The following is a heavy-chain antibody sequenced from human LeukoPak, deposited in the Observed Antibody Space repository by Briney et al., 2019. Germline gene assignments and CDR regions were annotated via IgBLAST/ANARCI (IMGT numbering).Heavy chain of an antibody. CDR1: GFTFSTYG. CDR3: AKGIAVAGTAPIFDY. Sequence: GGSLRLSCAASGFTFSTYGMHWVRQAPGKGLEWVAFIRSDGTSKYYADSVKGRFTISRDNSKNTLYLQMNSLRAEDTAVYYCAKGIAVAGTAPIFDYWGQGTLVTASS. V-gene: IGHV3-30*02. D-gene: IGHD6-19*01. J-gene: IGHJ4*02. CDR2: IRSDGTSK.